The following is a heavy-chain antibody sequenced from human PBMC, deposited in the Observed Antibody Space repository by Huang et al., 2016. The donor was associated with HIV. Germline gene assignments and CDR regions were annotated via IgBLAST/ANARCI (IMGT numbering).Heavy chain of an antibody. D-gene: IGHD3-10*01. CDR1: GVSISSYY. CDR3: ARGGELLWFGEPGGWFDP. Sequence: QVQLQESGPGLVQPSETLSLTCTVPGVSISSYYWRGISQPAGKGLEWSGRIYFSGRTSYNPSLKSRVTMAVDTSKNQFSLKLSSVTAADTAVYYCARGGELLWFGEPGGWFDPWGQGTLVTVSS. CDR2: IYFSGRT. V-gene: IGHV4-4*07. J-gene: IGHJ5*02.